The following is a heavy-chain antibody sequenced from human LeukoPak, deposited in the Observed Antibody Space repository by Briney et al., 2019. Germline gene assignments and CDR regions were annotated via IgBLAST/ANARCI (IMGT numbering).Heavy chain of an antibody. V-gene: IGHV3-48*01. J-gene: IGHJ4*02. CDR1: GFIFGRDS. D-gene: IGHD6-13*01. CDR3: ARGLAAAGGRPPHYFDY. CDR2: ISRDSDIR. Sequence: AGGSLRLSCAASGFIFGRDSMNWVRQAPGRGLEWVSYISRDSDIRYYADSVKGRFTISRDNSKNSLYLQMNSLRAEDTAVYYCARGLAAAGGRPPHYFDYWSQGTLVTVSS.